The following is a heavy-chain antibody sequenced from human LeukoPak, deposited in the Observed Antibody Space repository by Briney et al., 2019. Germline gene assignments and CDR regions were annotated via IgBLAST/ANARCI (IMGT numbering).Heavy chain of an antibody. J-gene: IGHJ5*02. CDR3: ARDADITIFGVVTKGRYWFDP. D-gene: IGHD3-3*01. V-gene: IGHV1-2*02. CDR2: INPNSGGT. CDR1: GYTFTGYY. Sequence: GASVKVSCKASGYTFTGYYMHWVRQAPGQGLEWMGWINPNSGGTNCAQKFQGRVTMTRDTSISTAYMELSRLRSDDTAVYYCARDADITIFGVVTKGRYWFDPWGQGTLVTVSS.